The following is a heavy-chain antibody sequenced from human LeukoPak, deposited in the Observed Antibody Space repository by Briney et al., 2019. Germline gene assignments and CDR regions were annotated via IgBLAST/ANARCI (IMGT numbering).Heavy chain of an antibody. V-gene: IGHV3-23*01. CDR2: ISGSGGST. CDR3: AKGKGIAAASTPFDY. CDR1: GFTFSSYA. J-gene: IGHJ4*02. Sequence: VGSLRLSCAASGFTFSSYAMSWLRQAPGKGLDWVSAISGSGGSTYYADSVKGRFTISRDNSKNTLYLQMNSLRAEDTAVYYCAKGKGIAAASTPFDYWGQGTLVTVSS. D-gene: IGHD6-13*01.